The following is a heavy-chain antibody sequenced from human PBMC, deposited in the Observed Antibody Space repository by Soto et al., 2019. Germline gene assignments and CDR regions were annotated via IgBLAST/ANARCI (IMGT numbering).Heavy chain of an antibody. V-gene: IGHV4-39*01. CDR3: ARRGYYAISAFDI. CDR2: IYYSGST. Sequence: PSXTLSLTCTVSGDSISSSSYYWGWIRQPPGKGLEWIGSIYYSGSTYYNPSLKSRVTISVDTSKNQFSLKLSSVNAADTAVYYCARRGYYAISAFDIWGQGTMVTVSS. D-gene: IGHD2-8*01. CDR1: GDSISSSSYY. J-gene: IGHJ3*02.